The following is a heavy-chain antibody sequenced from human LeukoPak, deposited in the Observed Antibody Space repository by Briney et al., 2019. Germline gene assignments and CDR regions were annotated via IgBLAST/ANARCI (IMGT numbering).Heavy chain of an antibody. J-gene: IGHJ4*02. CDR2: ISYEGSKK. CDR1: GFTFSRSA. D-gene: IGHD2-15*01. V-gene: IGHV3-30*18. CDR3: AKSGLNRFDY. Sequence: GGSLRLSCAASGFTFSRSAMHCVRQAPGKGLEWVAVISYEGSKKYYGDSVKGRFTISRDNSKNTLYLQMNSLRAEDTAVYYCAKSGLNRFDYWGQGTLVTVSS.